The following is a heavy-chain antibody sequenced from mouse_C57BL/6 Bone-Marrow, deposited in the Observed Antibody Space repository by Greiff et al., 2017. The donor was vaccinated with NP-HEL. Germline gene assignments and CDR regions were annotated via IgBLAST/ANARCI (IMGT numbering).Heavy chain of an antibody. J-gene: IGHJ3*01. CDR3: ARDGSSSWFAY. Sequence: VMLVESGAELARPGASVKMSCKASGYTFTSYTMHWVKQRPGQGLEWIGYINPSSGYTKYNQKFKDKATLTADKSSSTAYMQLSSLTSEDSAVYYCARDGSSSWFAYWGQGTLVTVSA. V-gene: IGHV1-4*01. CDR1: GYTFTSYT. CDR2: INPSSGYT. D-gene: IGHD1-1*01.